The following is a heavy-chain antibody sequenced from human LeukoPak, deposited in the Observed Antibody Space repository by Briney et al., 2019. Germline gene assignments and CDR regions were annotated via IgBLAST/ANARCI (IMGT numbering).Heavy chain of an antibody. J-gene: IGHJ4*02. V-gene: IGHV1-69*06. CDR2: IIPIFGTA. CDR1: GGTFSSYA. D-gene: IGHD3-10*01. Sequence: GASVKVSCKASGGTFSSYAISWVRQAPGQGLEWMGGIIPIFGTANYAQKFQGRVMITADKSTSTAYMELSSLRSEDTAVYYCARGPGSGSYFFDYWGQGTLVTVPS. CDR3: ARGPGSGSYFFDY.